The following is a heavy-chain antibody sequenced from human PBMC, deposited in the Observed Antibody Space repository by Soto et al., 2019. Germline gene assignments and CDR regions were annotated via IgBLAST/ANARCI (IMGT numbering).Heavy chain of an antibody. J-gene: IGHJ5*02. V-gene: IGHV1-69*13. CDR2: IIPIFGTA. D-gene: IGHD4-17*01. CDR3: ARDHDYGGNVRPQGSRVFDP. Sequence: GASVKVSCKASGGTFSSYAISWVRQAPGQGLEWMGGIIPIFGTANYAQKFQGRVTITADESTSTAYMELSSLRSEDTAVYYCARDHDYGGNVRPQGSRVFDPWGQGTLVTVSS. CDR1: GGTFSSYA.